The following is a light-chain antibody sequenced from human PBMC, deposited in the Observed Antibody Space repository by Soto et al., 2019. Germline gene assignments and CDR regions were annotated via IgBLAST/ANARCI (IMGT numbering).Light chain of an antibody. J-gene: IGLJ1*01. CDR1: SSDVGGYNF. CDR2: DVT. CDR3: SSYTSFFTYV. Sequence: QSVLTQPASVSGSPGQSITISCTGTSSDVGGYNFVSWYQQHPDKAPKLMIYDVTNRPSGVSNRFSGSKSGNTASLTISGLQAEYLSDYYCSSYTSFFTYVFGTGTKFTVL. V-gene: IGLV2-14*01.